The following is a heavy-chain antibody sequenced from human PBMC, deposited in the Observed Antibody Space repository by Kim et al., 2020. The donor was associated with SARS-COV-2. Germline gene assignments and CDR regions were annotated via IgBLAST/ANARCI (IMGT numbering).Heavy chain of an antibody. J-gene: IGHJ6*02. D-gene: IGHD2-15*01. CDR1: GSINSNDYY. V-gene: IGHV4-30-4*01. CDR2: IYYSGST. CDR3: ASQYSIYGMDV. Sequence: GSINSNDYYWSWVRQPPGKGLEWIGYIYYSGSTYYIPSLKSRVTMSLDTSKNQFSLRLSSVTAADAAVYYCASQYSIYGMDVWGQGTTVTVSS.